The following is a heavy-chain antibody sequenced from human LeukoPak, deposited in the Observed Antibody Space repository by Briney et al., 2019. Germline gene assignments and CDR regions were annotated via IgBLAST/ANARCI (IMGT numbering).Heavy chain of an antibody. CDR2: IWYDGSNK. J-gene: IGHJ6*02. Sequence: PGKSLRLSCAASGFTFSSYGMHWVRQAPGKGLEWVAVIWYDGSNKYYADSVKGRFTISRDNSKNTLYLQMNSLRAEDTAVYYCARVLTDILTGYPTGGMDVWGQGTTVTVSS. CDR3: ARVLTDILTGYPTGGMDV. D-gene: IGHD3-9*01. V-gene: IGHV3-33*01. CDR1: GFTFSSYG.